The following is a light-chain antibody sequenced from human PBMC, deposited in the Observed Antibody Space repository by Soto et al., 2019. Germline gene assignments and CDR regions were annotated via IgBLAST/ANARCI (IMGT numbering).Light chain of an antibody. J-gene: IGKJ4*01. CDR1: QSINFY. V-gene: IGKV1-39*01. CDR3: QQSYSTPLT. Sequence: DIQMTQSPSSLSASVGDRVTITCRANQSINFYLNWYQQKPGKAPKLLIFAASSLQSGVPSRFSGSGLLTDFTLSITSLQPEDFATYDCQQSYSTPLTFGGGTKVEIK. CDR2: AAS.